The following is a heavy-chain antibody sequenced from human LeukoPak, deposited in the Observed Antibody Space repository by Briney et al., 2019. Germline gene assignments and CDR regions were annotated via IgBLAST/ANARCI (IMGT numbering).Heavy chain of an antibody. D-gene: IGHD3-9*01. CDR3: ARVDGWDILKDDALDI. CDR1: GYTFSSYG. Sequence: GASVKVSCKASGYTFSSYGISWVRQAPGQGLDWMGCISAYNGNTNYAQTFQGRVTMTTDTSTSTAYMELTSLRSDDTAVYYCARVDGWDILKDDALDIWGQGTMVTVSS. J-gene: IGHJ3*02. V-gene: IGHV1-18*01. CDR2: ISAYNGNT.